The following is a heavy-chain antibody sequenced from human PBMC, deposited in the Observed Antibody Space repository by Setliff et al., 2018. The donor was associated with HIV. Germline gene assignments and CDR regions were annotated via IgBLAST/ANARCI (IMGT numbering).Heavy chain of an antibody. D-gene: IGHD6-19*01. Sequence: ASVKVSCKASGYTFTAYVMHWVRQAPGQRLEWMGWINAGNGNTKYSQKFQGRVTFIRDTSASTAYMELSSLRSEDTAVYYCASSAVAGSTPVLIYYYYGMDVWGQGTAVTVSS. CDR1: GYTFTAYV. CDR3: ASSAVAGSTPVLIYYYYGMDV. V-gene: IGHV1-3*01. CDR2: INAGNGNT. J-gene: IGHJ6*02.